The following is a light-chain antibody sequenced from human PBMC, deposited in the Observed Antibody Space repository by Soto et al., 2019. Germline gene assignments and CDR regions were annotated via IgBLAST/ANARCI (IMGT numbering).Light chain of an antibody. J-gene: IGKJ1*01. CDR3: QQNNNNPRT. V-gene: IGKV1-39*01. Sequence: DIQLTQSPSSLSASVGDRLTITCRASQSISNFLNWYQQRPGQAPKLLIYASSNVQSGVPSRFSGRGSGTDFTLTISSLQPEDAATYCCQQNNNNPRTFGQGTKVDI. CDR2: ASS. CDR1: QSISNF.